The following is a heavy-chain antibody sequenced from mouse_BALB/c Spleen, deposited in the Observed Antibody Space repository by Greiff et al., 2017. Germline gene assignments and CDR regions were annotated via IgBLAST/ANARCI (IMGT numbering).Heavy chain of an antibody. D-gene: IGHD2-10*02. CDR1: GFTFSDYY. V-gene: IGHV5-4*02. J-gene: IGHJ4*01. CDR3: ERAYGNFYAMDY. Sequence: EVMLVESGGGLVKPGGSLKLSCAASGFTFSDYYMYWVRQTPEKRLEWVATISDGGSYTYYPDSVKGRFTISRDNAKNNLYLQMSSLKSEDTAMYYCERAYGNFYAMDYWGQGTSVTVSS. CDR2: ISDGGSYT.